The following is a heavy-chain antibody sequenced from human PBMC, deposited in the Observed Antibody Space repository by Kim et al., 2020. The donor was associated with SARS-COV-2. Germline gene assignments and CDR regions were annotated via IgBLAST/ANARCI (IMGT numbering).Heavy chain of an antibody. V-gene: IGHV4-34*01. J-gene: IGHJ5*02. D-gene: IGHD2-2*01. Sequence: LKSRVTISVDTSKNQFSLKLSSVTAADTAVYYCASRIVVVPAAMSVWFDPWGQGTLVTVSS. CDR3: ASRIVVVPAAMSVWFDP.